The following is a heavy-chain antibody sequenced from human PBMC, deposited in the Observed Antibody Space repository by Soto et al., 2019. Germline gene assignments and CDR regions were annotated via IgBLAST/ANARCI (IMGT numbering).Heavy chain of an antibody. Sequence: PGGSLRLSCVGSGFTLHNYGVHWVRQAPGKGLEWVGLMWYDGLRQTYADSVRGRFTISRDGSTNTIYLQINSLRVEDTAKYFCAKESTPRLFDSWGQGVAVTVSS. CDR1: GFTLHNYG. V-gene: IGHV3-33*06. CDR3: AKESTPRLFDS. J-gene: IGHJ4*02. D-gene: IGHD2-2*01. CDR2: MWYDGLRQ.